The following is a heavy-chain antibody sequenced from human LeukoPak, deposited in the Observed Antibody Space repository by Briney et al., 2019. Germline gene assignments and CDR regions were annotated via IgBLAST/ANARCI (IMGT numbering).Heavy chain of an antibody. Sequence: GASVKVSCKASGYTFTSYAMHWVRQAPGQRLEWMGWINARNGNTEYSQKFQGRVTITRDTSASTAYMELSSLRSEDTAVYYCARDICSGGSCYSDWIDPWGQGTLVTVSS. CDR2: INARNGNT. CDR1: GYTFTSYA. D-gene: IGHD2-15*01. CDR3: ARDICSGGSCYSDWIDP. J-gene: IGHJ5*02. V-gene: IGHV1-3*01.